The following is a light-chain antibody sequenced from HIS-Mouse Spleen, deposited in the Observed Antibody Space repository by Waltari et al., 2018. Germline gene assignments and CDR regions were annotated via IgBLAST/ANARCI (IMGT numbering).Light chain of an antibody. J-gene: IGLJ3*02. CDR2: DVS. V-gene: IGLV2-14*03. CDR1: STSFGGYNY. Sequence: QSALTQPDSVSGPPVQSITISSTGNSTSFGGYNYASWYQQHPGKAPKLMIYDVSNRPSGVSNRFSGSKSGNTASLTTSGLQAEDEADYYCSSYTSSSTWVFGGGTKLTVL. CDR3: SSYTSSSTWV.